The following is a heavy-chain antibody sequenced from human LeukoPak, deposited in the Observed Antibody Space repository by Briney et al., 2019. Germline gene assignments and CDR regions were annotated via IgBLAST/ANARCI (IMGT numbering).Heavy chain of an antibody. CDR2: MNPNSGNT. D-gene: IGHD6-19*01. V-gene: IGHV1-8*01. CDR1: GYTFTSYD. J-gene: IGHJ4*02. Sequence: PVASVTVSCKASGYTFTSYDINWVRQATGQGLEWMGWMNPNSGNTGYAQKFQGRVTMTRNTSISTAHMELSSLRSEDTAVYYCARRGSGWSGADHFDYWGQGTLVTVSS. CDR3: ARRGSGWSGADHFDY.